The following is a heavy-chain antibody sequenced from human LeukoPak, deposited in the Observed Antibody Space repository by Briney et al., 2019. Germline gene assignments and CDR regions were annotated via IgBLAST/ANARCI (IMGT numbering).Heavy chain of an antibody. J-gene: IGHJ4*02. V-gene: IGHV3-74*01. CDR2: INNDGSST. CDR3: ARDGYSYFDF. CDR1: GFTFSGYW. D-gene: IGHD5-24*01. Sequence: PGGSLRLSCAASGFTFSGYWMHWVRQAPGKGLVWVSRINNDGSSTSYAGSVKGRFTISRDNAKNTLSLQMNSLRAEDTALYYCARDGYSYFDFWGLGTLVTVSS.